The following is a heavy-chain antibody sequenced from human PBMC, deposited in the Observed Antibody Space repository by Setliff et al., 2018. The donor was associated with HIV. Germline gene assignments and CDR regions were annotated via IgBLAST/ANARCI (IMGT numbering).Heavy chain of an antibody. CDR2: ISPSGGST. CDR3: ARDTGYYDSTVSPPYNWFDP. D-gene: IGHD3-22*01. Sequence: ASVKVSCKASGYTFTSYYMHWVRQAPAQGLEWMGIISPSGGSTGYAKKFQGRVTMTRDTSTSTVYMELSSLRSEDTAVYYCARDTGYYDSTVSPPYNWFDPWGQGTLVTVSS. CDR1: GYTFTSYY. J-gene: IGHJ5*02. V-gene: IGHV1-46*01.